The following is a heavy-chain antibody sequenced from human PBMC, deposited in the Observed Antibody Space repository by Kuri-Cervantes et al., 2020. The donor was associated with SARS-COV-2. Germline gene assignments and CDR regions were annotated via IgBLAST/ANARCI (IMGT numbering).Heavy chain of an antibody. J-gene: IGHJ4*02. CDR1: GHSFNNYW. CDR3: ARHDVVVPGVGDV. V-gene: IGHV5-51*01. Sequence: GESLKISCKGSGHSFNNYWIGWVRQRPDKGLEWMGIIYPGDSDTKYSPSFQGQVTMSADKSISTAYLQWSSLKASDTAMYYCARHDVVVPGVGDVWGQGTRVTVSS. D-gene: IGHD2-2*01. CDR2: IYPGDSDT.